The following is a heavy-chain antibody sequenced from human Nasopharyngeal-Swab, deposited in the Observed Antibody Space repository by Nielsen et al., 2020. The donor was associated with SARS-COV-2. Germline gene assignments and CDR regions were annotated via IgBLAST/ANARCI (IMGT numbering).Heavy chain of an antibody. CDR1: GFTFSNYW. D-gene: IGHD3-3*01. V-gene: IGHV3-7*01. Sequence: GESLKISCADSGFTFSNYWMSWVRQAPGKGLEWVANIKEDGSAKYYVDSVKGRFTISRDNSKSTLYLQMNSLRAEDTAVYYCARHYDFWSGYYNSHFYGMDVWGQGTTVTVSS. J-gene: IGHJ6*02. CDR3: ARHYDFWSGYYNSHFYGMDV. CDR2: IKEDGSAK.